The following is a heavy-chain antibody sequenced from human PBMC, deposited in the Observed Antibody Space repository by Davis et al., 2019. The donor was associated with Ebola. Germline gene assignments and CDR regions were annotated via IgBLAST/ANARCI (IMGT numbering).Heavy chain of an antibody. Sequence: GGSLRLSCAASGFTFSSYAMSWVRQAPGKGLEWVSGISGSGGSTDYADSVKGRFTISRDNSKNTLYLQTNSLRAEDTAVYYCAKDLTMIVVAYDAFDIWGQGTMVTVSS. CDR1: GFTFSSYA. CDR2: ISGSGGST. CDR3: AKDLTMIVVAYDAFDI. D-gene: IGHD3-22*01. J-gene: IGHJ3*02. V-gene: IGHV3-23*01.